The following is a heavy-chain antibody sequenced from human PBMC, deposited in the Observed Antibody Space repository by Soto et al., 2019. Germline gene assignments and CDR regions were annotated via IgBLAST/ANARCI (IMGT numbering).Heavy chain of an antibody. D-gene: IGHD2-21*02. CDR3: ARALVTADY. CDR1: GGSFSGYY. J-gene: IGHJ4*02. V-gene: IGHV4-34*01. Sequence: PSETLSLTCAVYGGSFSGYYWSWIRQPPGKGLEWIGEINHSGSTNYNPSLKSRVTISVDTSKNQFSLKLSSVTAADTAVYYCARALVTADYWSQGTLVTVSS. CDR2: INHSGST.